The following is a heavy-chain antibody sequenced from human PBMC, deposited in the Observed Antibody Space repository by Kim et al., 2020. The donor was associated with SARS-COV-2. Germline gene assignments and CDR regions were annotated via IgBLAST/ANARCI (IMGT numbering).Heavy chain of an antibody. Sequence: SETLSLTCTISGGSISSSSYYWGWIRQPPGKGLEWIGSIYYSGSTYYNPSLKSRVTISVDTSKNQFSLKLSPVTAATTAVYYCAGPHGSIKLAFDIWGQGTMVTVSS. CDR3: AGPHGSIKLAFDI. CDR1: GGSISSSSYY. CDR2: IYYSGST. J-gene: IGHJ3*02. D-gene: IGHD2-15*01. V-gene: IGHV4-39*01.